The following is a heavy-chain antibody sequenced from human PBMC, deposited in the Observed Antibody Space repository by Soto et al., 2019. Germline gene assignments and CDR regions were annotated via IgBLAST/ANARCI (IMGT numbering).Heavy chain of an antibody. CDR1: GFTFSSYG. D-gene: IGHD6-13*01. V-gene: IGHV3-33*01. J-gene: IGHJ4*02. Sequence: GSLRLSCAASGFTFSSYGMHWVRQAPGKGLEWVAVIWYDGSNKYYADSVKGRFTISRDNSKNTLYLQMNSLRAEDTAVYYCARDPSIAAAGYSFDYWGQGTLVTVSS. CDR2: IWYDGSNK. CDR3: ARDPSIAAAGYSFDY.